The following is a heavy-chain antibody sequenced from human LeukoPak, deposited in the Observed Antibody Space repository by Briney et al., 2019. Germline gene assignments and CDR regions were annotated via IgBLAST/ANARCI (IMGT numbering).Heavy chain of an antibody. CDR2: INPNSGGT. CDR1: GYTFTSYY. CDR3: ARDQLPSSGYFPRDGSVFDY. J-gene: IGHJ4*02. Sequence: WASVKVSCKASGYTFTSYYMHWVRQAPGQGLEWMGWINPNSGGTNYAQKFQGRVTMTRDTSISTAYMELSRLRSDDTAVYYCARDQLPSSGYFPRDGSVFDYWGQGTLVTVSS. D-gene: IGHD3-22*01. V-gene: IGHV1-2*02.